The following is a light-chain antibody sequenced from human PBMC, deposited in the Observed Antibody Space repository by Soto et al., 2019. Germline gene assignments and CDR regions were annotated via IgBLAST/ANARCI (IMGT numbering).Light chain of an antibody. Sequence: QSALTQPRSVSESPGQSVTISCTGTSSDVGAYDYVSWYQQHPGKAPQLMIYDVTKRPSGVPHRFSGSRSGNTASLTISGLQAEDDADYYCCSYAGSYTWVFGGVTKLTVL. V-gene: IGLV2-11*01. CDR2: DVT. J-gene: IGLJ2*01. CDR1: SSDVGAYDY. CDR3: CSYAGSYTWV.